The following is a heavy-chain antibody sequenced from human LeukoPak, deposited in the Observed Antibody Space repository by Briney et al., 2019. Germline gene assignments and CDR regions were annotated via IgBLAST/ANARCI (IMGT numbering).Heavy chain of an antibody. V-gene: IGHV3-48*01. D-gene: IGHD3-10*01. CDR1: GFTFSNYN. CDR3: AKDLMRDRWFGES. CDR2: ISRSGSGI. Sequence: GGSLRLSCAASGFTFSNYNLNWVRQAPGKGLEWLSYISRSGSGIYYADSVKGRFTISRDTSRNTLFLQMNSLRLEDTAVYYCAKDLMRDRWFGESWGQGTLVTVSS. J-gene: IGHJ5*02.